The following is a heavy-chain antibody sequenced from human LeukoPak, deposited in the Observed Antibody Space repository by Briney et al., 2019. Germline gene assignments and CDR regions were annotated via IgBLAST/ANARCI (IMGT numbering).Heavy chain of an antibody. CDR1: GFTFSSYA. D-gene: IGHD5-18*01. V-gene: IGHV3-64*01. CDR3: AGRTAAQDYYMDV. J-gene: IGHJ6*03. CDR2: ISSNGGST. Sequence: GGSLRLSCAASGFTFSSYAMHWVRKAPGMGLEYVSAISSNGGSTYYANSVKGRFTISRDNSKNTLYLQMNSLRAEDTAVYYCAGRTAAQDYYMDVWGKGTTVTISS.